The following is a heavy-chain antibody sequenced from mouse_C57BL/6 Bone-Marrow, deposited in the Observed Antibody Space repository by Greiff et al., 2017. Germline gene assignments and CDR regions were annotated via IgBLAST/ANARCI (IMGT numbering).Heavy chain of an antibody. CDR3: ARGWDYYAMDY. Sequence: EVKLMESGGGLVKPGGSLKLSCAASGFTFSSYAMSWVRQTPEKRLEWVATISDGGSYTYYPDNVKGRFTISRDNAKNNLYLQMSQLKSEDTAMYYCARGWDYYAMDYWGQGTSVTVSS. CDR2: ISDGGSYT. CDR1: GFTFSSYA. D-gene: IGHD4-1*01. J-gene: IGHJ4*01. V-gene: IGHV5-4*03.